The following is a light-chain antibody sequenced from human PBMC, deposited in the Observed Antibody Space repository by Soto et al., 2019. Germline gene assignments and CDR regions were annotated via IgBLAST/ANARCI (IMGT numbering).Light chain of an antibody. CDR3: CSYVGRNTYV. V-gene: IGLV2-11*01. Sequence: QSALTQPRSVSGSPGQSVTISCTGTSSDVGAYVYVSWYQQHPGKAPKLIIYDVSKRPSGVPDRFSGSKSGNTASLTISGLQAEDEADYYCCSYVGRNTYVFGTGTKLTVL. CDR1: SSDVGAYVY. J-gene: IGLJ1*01. CDR2: DVS.